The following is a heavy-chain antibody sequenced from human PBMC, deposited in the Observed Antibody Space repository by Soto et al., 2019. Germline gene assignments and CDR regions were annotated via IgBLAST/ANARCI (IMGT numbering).Heavy chain of an antibody. Sequence: GASVKVSCKASGFIFTNFFMHWVRQAPGQGLEWMGIINPSGGSTSYAQKFQGRVTMTRDTSTSTVYMELSSLRSEDTAVYYCAAAHMIPYFDYWGQGTLVTVSS. CDR2: INPSGGST. J-gene: IGHJ4*02. D-gene: IGHD3-22*01. CDR1: GFIFTNFF. CDR3: AAAHMIPYFDY. V-gene: IGHV1-46*03.